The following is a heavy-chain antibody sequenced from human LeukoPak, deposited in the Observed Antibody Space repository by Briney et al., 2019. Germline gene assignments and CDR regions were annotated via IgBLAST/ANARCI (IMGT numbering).Heavy chain of an antibody. CDR1: GGSISSYY. CDR2: IYTSGST. Sequence: SETLSLTCTVSGGSISSYYWSWLRQPAGKGLEWIGRIYTSGSTNYNPSLKSRVTMSVDTSKNQFSLKLSSVTAADTAVYYCARWRYCSSTSCHTVAFDPWGQGTLVTVSS. D-gene: IGHD2-2*02. CDR3: ARWRYCSSTSCHTVAFDP. J-gene: IGHJ5*02. V-gene: IGHV4-4*07.